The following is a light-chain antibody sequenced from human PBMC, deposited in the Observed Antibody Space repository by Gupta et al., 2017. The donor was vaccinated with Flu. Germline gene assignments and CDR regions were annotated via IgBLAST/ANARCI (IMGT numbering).Light chain of an antibody. Sequence: EIVMTQPPATLSVSPGERATLSCRAGQSSTTNLAWYQQKPGQAPRLLIYGASARATGIPARFSGSGSGTEFTLTINGLQSEDFAVYYCQQYNNWPLTFGGGTRVEFQ. V-gene: IGKV3-15*01. CDR2: GAS. J-gene: IGKJ4*01. CDR3: QQYNNWPLT. CDR1: QSSTTN.